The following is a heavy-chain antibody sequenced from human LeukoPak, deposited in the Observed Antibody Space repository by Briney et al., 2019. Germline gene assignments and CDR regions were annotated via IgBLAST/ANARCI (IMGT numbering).Heavy chain of an antibody. V-gene: IGHV4-34*01. D-gene: IGHD2-2*01. J-gene: IGHJ6*03. CDR3: ARGRGSTKGVRYYSYMDV. Sequence: SETLSLTCAVYGGSFSGYYWSWIRQPPGKGLEWIGEINHSGSTNYNPSLKSRVTISVDTSKNQFSLKLSSVTAADTAVYYCARGRGSTKGVRYYSYMDVWGKGTTVTVSS. CDR2: INHSGST. CDR1: GGSFSGYY.